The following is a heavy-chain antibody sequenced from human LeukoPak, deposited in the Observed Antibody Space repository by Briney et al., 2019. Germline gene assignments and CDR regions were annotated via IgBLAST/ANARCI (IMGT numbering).Heavy chain of an antibody. J-gene: IGHJ1*01. CDR3: ARHGGGNSWPFQH. CDR1: GYDFSVNW. Sequence: GESLKISCKASGYDFSVNWIRWVRQMPGKGLEWMGVIYCGGSDTKYSSSFQGQVTISVDKSINTAYLQWSSLKASDTAIYYCARHGGGNSWPFQHWGQGTLVTVSS. V-gene: IGHV5-51*01. CDR2: IYCGGSDT. D-gene: IGHD6-13*01.